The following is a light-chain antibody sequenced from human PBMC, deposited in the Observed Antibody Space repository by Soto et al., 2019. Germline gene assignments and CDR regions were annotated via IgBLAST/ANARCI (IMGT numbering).Light chain of an antibody. CDR3: QHYNSYPEA. J-gene: IGKJ1*01. CDR2: KAS. CDR1: QTISSC. Sequence: DIPMTQSPSPLSGSVGDRVTITCRASQTISSCLAWYQQKPGKAPKLLIYKASTLKSGVPSRFSGSGSGTEFTLTISSLQADDFATYYCQHYNSYPEAFGQGTKVELK. V-gene: IGKV1-5*03.